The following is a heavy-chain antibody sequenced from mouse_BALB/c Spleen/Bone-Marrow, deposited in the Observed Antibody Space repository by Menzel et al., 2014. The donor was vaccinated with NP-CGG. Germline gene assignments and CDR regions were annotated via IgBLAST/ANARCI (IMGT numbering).Heavy chain of an antibody. V-gene: IGHV5-17*02. CDR3: ARKGAMITHYYAMDY. J-gene: IGHJ4*01. D-gene: IGHD2-4*01. CDR2: ISNGSSTI. Sequence: EVQGVESGGGLVQPGGSRKLSCAASGFTFSSFGMHWVRQAPEKGLEWVAYISNGSSTIYYADTVKGRFTISRDNPKNTLFRQMTRLRAEDTAMYYGARKGAMITHYYAMDYWGQGTSGTVSS. CDR1: GFTFSSFG.